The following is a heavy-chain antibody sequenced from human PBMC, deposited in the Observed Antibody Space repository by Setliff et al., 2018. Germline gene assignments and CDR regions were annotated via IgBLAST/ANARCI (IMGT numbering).Heavy chain of an antibody. CDR3: ARGRFLDWLLRRPLYFDY. CDR2: IKQGGNER. CDR1: GFRFSSYW. Sequence: GGSLRLSCVASGFRFSSYWMAWVRQAPGTGLQWVANIKQGGNERYYVDSVKGRFTISRDNSKNLLFLQMNSLRAEDTATYYCARGRFLDWLLRRPLYFDYWGRGNLVTVSA. D-gene: IGHD3-3*01. J-gene: IGHJ4*02. V-gene: IGHV3-7*03.